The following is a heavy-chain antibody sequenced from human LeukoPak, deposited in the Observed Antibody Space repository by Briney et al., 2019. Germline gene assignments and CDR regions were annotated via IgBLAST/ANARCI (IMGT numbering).Heavy chain of an antibody. CDR1: GGTFSSYG. J-gene: IGHJ4*02. V-gene: IGHV1-69*13. CDR2: IIPSFGTA. D-gene: IGHD3-10*01. CDR3: ARLSTGGYYYGSGFDY. Sequence: SVKVSCKASGGTFSSYGISWVRQAPGQGLEWMGGIIPSFGTANYAQKFQGRVTITADESTRTACMELSSLRSEDTAVYYCARLSTGGYYYGSGFDYWGQGTLVTVSS.